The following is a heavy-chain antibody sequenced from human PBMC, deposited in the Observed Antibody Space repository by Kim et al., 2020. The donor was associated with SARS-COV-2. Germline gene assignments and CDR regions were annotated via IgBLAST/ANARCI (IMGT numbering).Heavy chain of an antibody. J-gene: IGHJ4*02. CDR3: AKGLDILSGYYSFGALDY. D-gene: IGHD3-9*01. Sequence: KGRFTISRDSSKNTLYLQMNSLRAEDTAVYYCAKGLDILSGYYSFGALDYWGQGTLVTVSS. V-gene: IGHV3-23*01.